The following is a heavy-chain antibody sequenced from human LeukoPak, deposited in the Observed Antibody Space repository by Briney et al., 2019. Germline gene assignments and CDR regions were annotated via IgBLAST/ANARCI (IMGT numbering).Heavy chain of an antibody. Sequence: ASVKVSCKVSGYTLTELSMHWVRQAPGKGLEWMGGFDPEDGETIYAQRFQGRVTMTEDTSTDTAYIELSSLRSEDTAVYYCATDLLNCSGGSCYFRRSFDYWGQGTLVTVSS. D-gene: IGHD2-15*01. CDR3: ATDLLNCSGGSCYFRRSFDY. V-gene: IGHV1-24*01. CDR2: FDPEDGET. J-gene: IGHJ4*02. CDR1: GYTLTELS.